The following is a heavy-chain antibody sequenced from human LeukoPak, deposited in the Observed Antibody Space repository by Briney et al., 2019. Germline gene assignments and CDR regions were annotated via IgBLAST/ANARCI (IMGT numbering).Heavy chain of an antibody. Sequence: GGSLRLSCLGSGFTFGSQTMSWVRQAPGKGLEWVSSITSSSAHIYYADSLEGRFIISRDNAKNSLFLQMNSLRAEDTAVYYCARDGASPDFWSGQDYWGQGTLVTVSS. D-gene: IGHD3-3*01. V-gene: IGHV3-21*01. CDR2: ITSSSAHI. CDR3: ARDGASPDFWSGQDY. CDR1: GFTFGSQT. J-gene: IGHJ4*02.